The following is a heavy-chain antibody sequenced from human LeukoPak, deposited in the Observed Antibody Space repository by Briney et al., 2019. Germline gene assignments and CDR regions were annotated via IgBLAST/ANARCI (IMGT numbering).Heavy chain of an antibody. J-gene: IGHJ4*02. CDR3: ARGGSAYYDYVWGSYRYTPFDY. V-gene: IGHV1-69*06. CDR2: IIPIFGTA. CDR1: GGTFSSYA. D-gene: IGHD3-16*02. Sequence: SVKVSCKASGGTFSSYAISWVRQAPGQGLEWMGGIIPIFGTANYAQKFQGRVTITADKSTSTAYMELSSLRSGDTAVYYCARGGSAYYDYVWGSYRYTPFDYWGQGTLVTVSS.